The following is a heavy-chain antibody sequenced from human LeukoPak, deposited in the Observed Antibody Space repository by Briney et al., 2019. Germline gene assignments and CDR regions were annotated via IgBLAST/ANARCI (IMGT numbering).Heavy chain of an antibody. CDR2: IIPIFGTA. Sequence: ASVKVSCEASGGTFSSYAISWVRQAPGQGLEWMGGIIPIFGTANYAQKFQGRVTITADESTSTAYMELSSLRSEDTAVYYCARVDYGDLRGPRWYFDLWGRGTLVTVSS. V-gene: IGHV1-69*01. D-gene: IGHD4-17*01. CDR3: ARVDYGDLRGPRWYFDL. J-gene: IGHJ2*01. CDR1: GGTFSSYA.